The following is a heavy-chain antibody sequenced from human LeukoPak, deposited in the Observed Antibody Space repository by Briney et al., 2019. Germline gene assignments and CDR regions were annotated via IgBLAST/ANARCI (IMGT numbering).Heavy chain of an antibody. J-gene: IGHJ6*02. CDR1: GFTFSGYA. Sequence: PGGSLRLSCAASGFTFSGYAMHWVRQAPGKGLEWVAVICYDGSNKYYADSVKGRFTISRDNSKNTLYLQMNSLRAADTAVYYCAREHCSGGSCYAEGVYYYGVDVGGQGTTVTVSS. CDR3: AREHCSGGSCYAEGVYYYGVDV. CDR2: ICYDGSNK. D-gene: IGHD2-15*01. V-gene: IGHV3-30-3*01.